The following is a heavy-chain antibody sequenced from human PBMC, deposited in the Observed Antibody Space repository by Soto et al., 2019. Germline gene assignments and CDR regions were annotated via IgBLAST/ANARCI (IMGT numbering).Heavy chain of an antibody. V-gene: IGHV1-8*01. Sequence: QVQLVQSGAEVKKPGASVKVSCKASGYTFTSYDINWVRQATGQGLEWMGWMNPNSGNTGYAQKFQGRVTMTRNTSIRTAYRELSSLSSEDTAVYYCARAHYTNLYSYGYYGMDVWGQGTTVTVSS. J-gene: IGHJ6*02. CDR1: GYTFTSYD. CDR2: MNPNSGNT. D-gene: IGHD5-18*01. CDR3: ARAHYTNLYSYGYYGMDV.